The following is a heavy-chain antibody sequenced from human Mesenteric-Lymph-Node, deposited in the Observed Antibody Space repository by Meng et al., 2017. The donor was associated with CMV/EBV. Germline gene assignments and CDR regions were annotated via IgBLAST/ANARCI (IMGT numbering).Heavy chain of an antibody. V-gene: IGHV1-8*01. CDR1: GYTFTSYD. CDR3: AREFGGYSYGYYYYYYGMDV. J-gene: IGHJ6*02. Sequence: ASVKVSCKASGYTFTSYDINWVRQATGQGLEWMGWMNPNSGNTGYAQKFRGRVTMTRNTSISTAYMELSSLRSEDTAVYYCAREFGGYSYGYYYYYYGMDVWGQGTTVTVSS. D-gene: IGHD5-18*01. CDR2: MNPNSGNT.